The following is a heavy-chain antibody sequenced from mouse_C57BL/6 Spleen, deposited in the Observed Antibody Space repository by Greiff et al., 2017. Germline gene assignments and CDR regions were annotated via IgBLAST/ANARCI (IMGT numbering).Heavy chain of an antibody. Sequence: EVHLVESGGGLVKPGGSLKLSCAASGFTFSSYAMPWVRQTPEKRLEWVATLSDGGSYTYYTDNVKGRFTISRDNAKNNLYLQMSHLKSEDTAMYYCERAGTFFDYWGQGTTLTVAS. CDR1: GFTFSSYA. D-gene: IGHD4-1*01. CDR2: LSDGGSYT. V-gene: IGHV5-4*01. CDR3: ERAGTFFDY. J-gene: IGHJ2*01.